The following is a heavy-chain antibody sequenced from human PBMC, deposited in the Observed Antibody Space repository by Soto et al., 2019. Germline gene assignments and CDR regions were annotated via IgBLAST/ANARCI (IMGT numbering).Heavy chain of an antibody. V-gene: IGHV4-34*01. CDR1: GGSFSGYY. D-gene: IGHD3-10*01. CDR2: INHSGST. CDR3: ARGRGVLLWFGATNWFDP. Sequence: QVQLQPWGAGLLKPSETLSLTCAVYGGSFSGYYWSWIRQPPGKGLEWIGEINHSGSTNYNPCLKIRVNISVATSKNQISLKLSAVTAADTAVYYCARGRGVLLWFGATNWFDPWGQGTLVTVSS. J-gene: IGHJ5*02.